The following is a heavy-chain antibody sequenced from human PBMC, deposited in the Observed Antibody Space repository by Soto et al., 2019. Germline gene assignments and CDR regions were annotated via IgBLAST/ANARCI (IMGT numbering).Heavy chain of an antibody. V-gene: IGHV1-3*01. Sequence: QVQLVQSGAEVKKPGASVKVSCKASGYTFTTYALHWVRQAPGQRPEWMGWINPASGHTKYSKRFQDRVTITRDTSASTGYMGLSSLRSEDTAVYYCGRSVVGATGEILYNAMDVWGQGTTVTVSS. CDR3: GRSVVGATGEILYNAMDV. D-gene: IGHD1-26*01. CDR1: GYTFTTYA. CDR2: INPASGHT. J-gene: IGHJ6*02.